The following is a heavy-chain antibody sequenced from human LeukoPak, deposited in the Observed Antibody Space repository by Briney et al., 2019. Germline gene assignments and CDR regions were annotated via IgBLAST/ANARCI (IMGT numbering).Heavy chain of an antibody. D-gene: IGHD6-19*01. CDR1: GFTFSSYA. Sequence: GGSLRLSCAASGFTFSSYAMHWVRQAPGKGLEWVAVISYDGSNKYYADSVKGRFTISRDNSKNTLYLQMNSLRAEDTAVYYCASERSGYSSGWFRFDPWGQGTLVTVFS. J-gene: IGHJ5*02. CDR3: ASERSGYSSGWFRFDP. CDR2: ISYDGSNK. V-gene: IGHV3-30-3*01.